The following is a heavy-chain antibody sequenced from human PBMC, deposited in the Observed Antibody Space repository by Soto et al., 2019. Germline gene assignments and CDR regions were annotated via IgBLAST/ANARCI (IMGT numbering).Heavy chain of an antibody. CDR2: IYYSGST. J-gene: IGHJ6*02. CDR3: ARVQGAQDYYYGMDV. Sequence: SETLSLTCTVSGGSISSGGYYWSWIRQHPGKGLEWIGYIYYSGSTYYNPSLKSRVTISVDTSKNQFSLKLSSVTAADTAVYYCARVQGAQDYYYGMDVWGQGTTVTVSS. CDR1: GGSISSGGYY. V-gene: IGHV4-31*03.